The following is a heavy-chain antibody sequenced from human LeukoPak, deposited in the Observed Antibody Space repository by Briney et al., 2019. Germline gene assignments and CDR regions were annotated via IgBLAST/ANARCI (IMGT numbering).Heavy chain of an antibody. Sequence: GGSLRLSCAASGFTFSSYAMHWVRQAPGKGLEWVAVISYDGSNKYYADSVKGRFTISRDSSNNTLYLQMNSLRAEDTAVYYCARDGRYSSSWHQYYYYMDVWGKGTTVTVSS. J-gene: IGHJ6*03. V-gene: IGHV3-30-3*01. CDR3: ARDGRYSSSWHQYYYYMDV. D-gene: IGHD6-13*01. CDR1: GFTFSSYA. CDR2: ISYDGSNK.